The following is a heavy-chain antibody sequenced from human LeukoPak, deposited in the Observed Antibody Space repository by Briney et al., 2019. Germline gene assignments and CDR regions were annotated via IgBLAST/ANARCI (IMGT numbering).Heavy chain of an antibody. Sequence: ASVKVSCKASGGTFSSYAISWVRQAPGQGLEWMGGIIPIFGTANYAQKFQGRVTITADKSTSTAYMELSSLRSEDTAVYYCARQRYYDILTGYYTDDAFDIWGQGTMVTVSS. J-gene: IGHJ3*02. D-gene: IGHD3-9*01. CDR2: IIPIFGTA. V-gene: IGHV1-69*06. CDR3: ARQRYYDILTGYYTDDAFDI. CDR1: GGTFSSYA.